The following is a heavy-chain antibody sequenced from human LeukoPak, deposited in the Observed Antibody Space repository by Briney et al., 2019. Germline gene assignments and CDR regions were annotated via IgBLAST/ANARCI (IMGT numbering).Heavy chain of an antibody. V-gene: IGHV1-3*01. CDR3: ARGPRAAADDY. Sequence: ASVKVSCKASGYTFINFAINWGRQVPGQRPEWVGWINAGNGNTKYSQKFQGRVIITRDTSASTAYMELSSLTSEDTAVYYCARGPRAAADDYWGQGTLVTVSS. J-gene: IGHJ4*02. CDR1: GYTFINFA. CDR2: INAGNGNT. D-gene: IGHD6-13*01.